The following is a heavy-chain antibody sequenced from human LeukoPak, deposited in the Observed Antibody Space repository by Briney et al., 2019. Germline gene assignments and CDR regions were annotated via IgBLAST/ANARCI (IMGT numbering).Heavy chain of an antibody. V-gene: IGHV5-51*01. J-gene: IGHJ6*02. Sequence: GESLKISCKGSGYRFTSYWIGWVRQMPGKGLEWMGIIYPGDSDTRYSPSFQGQVTISADKSISTAYLQWSSLKASDTAMYYCARGSYDSNYYFYFGMDVWGQGTTVTVSS. CDR1: GYRFTSYW. D-gene: IGHD5-12*01. CDR3: ARGSYDSNYYFYFGMDV. CDR2: IYPGDSDT.